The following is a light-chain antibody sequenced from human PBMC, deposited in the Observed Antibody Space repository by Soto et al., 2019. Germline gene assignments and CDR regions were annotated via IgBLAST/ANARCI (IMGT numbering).Light chain of an antibody. CDR2: AAS. V-gene: IGKV1-12*01. Sequence: DIQMTQSPSSVSASVGDRVTITCRASQGLSSWLAWYQQKPGKAPNLLIYAASSVQSGVPSRFSGSGSGTDFTLTISSLQPEDFATYYCQQANSFPLTFGGGTKVEIK. CDR3: QQANSFPLT. CDR1: QGLSSW. J-gene: IGKJ4*01.